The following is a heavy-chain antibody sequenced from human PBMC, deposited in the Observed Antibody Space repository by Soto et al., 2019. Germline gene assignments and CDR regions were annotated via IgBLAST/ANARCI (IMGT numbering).Heavy chain of an antibody. Sequence: SETLCLTCTVSGGSSSSYYWSWIRQPPGKGLEWIANIFYSGSTYYNPSLASRVTVSVDTSKNQFSLKLSSVTAADTAVYYCARQTTTADIALWFDPSGQGPLVTVSS. CDR2: IFYSGST. J-gene: IGHJ5*02. V-gene: IGHV4-59*08. D-gene: IGHD2-2*01. CDR1: GGSSSSYY. CDR3: ARQTTTADIALWFDP.